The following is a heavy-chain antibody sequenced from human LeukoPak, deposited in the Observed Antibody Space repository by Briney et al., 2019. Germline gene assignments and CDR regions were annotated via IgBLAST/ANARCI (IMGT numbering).Heavy chain of an antibody. Sequence: PGGSLRLSCAASGFTFSSYWMSWVRQAPGKGLEWVAVISYDGSNKYYADSVKGRFTISRDNSKNTLYLQMNSLRAEDTAVYYCAREGRGSSWYGYNWFDPWGQGTLVTVSS. CDR2: ISYDGSNK. CDR3: AREGRGSSWYGYNWFDP. CDR1: GFTFSSYW. V-gene: IGHV3-30-3*01. J-gene: IGHJ5*02. D-gene: IGHD6-13*01.